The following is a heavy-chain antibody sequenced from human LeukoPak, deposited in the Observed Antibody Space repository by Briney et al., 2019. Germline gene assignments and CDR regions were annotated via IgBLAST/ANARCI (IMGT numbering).Heavy chain of an antibody. CDR3: ARARGYYDSSGYYFLYYFDY. D-gene: IGHD3-22*01. CDR1: GGSISSYY. Sequence: PSETLSLTCTVSGGSISSYYWSWIRQPPGKGLEWIGYIYYSGSTNYNPSLKSRVTISVDTSKNQFYLKLSSVAAADTAVYYCARARGYYDSSGYYFLYYFDYWGQGTLVTVSS. V-gene: IGHV4-59*01. CDR2: IYYSGST. J-gene: IGHJ4*02.